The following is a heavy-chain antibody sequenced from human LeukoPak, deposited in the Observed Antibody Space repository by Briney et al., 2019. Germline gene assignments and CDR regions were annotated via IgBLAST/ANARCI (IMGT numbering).Heavy chain of an antibody. CDR1: GYTFTSYA. J-gene: IGHJ5*02. Sequence: EASVKVSCTASGYTFTSYAMHWVCQAPGQRLEWMGWINAGNGNTKYSQKFQGRVTITRDTSASTAYMELSSLRSEDTAVYYCAIAAAGTGSWFDPWGQGTLVTVSS. CDR2: INAGNGNT. V-gene: IGHV1-3*01. D-gene: IGHD6-13*01. CDR3: AIAAAGTGSWFDP.